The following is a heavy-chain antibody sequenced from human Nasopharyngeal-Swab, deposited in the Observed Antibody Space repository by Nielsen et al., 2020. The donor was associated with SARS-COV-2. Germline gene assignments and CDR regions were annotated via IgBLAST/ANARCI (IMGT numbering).Heavy chain of an antibody. CDR2: ISYDGSNK. D-gene: IGHD3-16*01. CDR3: ARDSFYYDPSVYSIGADRGFGSSALDS. J-gene: IGHJ4*02. V-gene: IGHV3-30-3*01. Sequence: WIRQPPGKGLEWVAVISYDGSNKYYADSVKGRFTISRDNSNNTLYLQQTSLRLEDTAVYYCARDSFYYDPSVYSIGADRGFGSSALDSWGQGTLVTVSS.